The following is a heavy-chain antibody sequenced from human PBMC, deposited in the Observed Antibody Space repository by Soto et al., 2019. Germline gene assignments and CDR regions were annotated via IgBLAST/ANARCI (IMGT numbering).Heavy chain of an antibody. CDR3: ARHHVVRGKGDGMDV. D-gene: IGHD3-10*01. J-gene: IGHJ6*02. V-gene: IGHV5-10-1*01. Sequence: GESLKISCKGSGYSFTSYWISWVRQMPGKSLEWMGRIDPSDSYTNYSPSFQGHVTISADKSISTAYLQWSSLKASDTAMYYCARHHVVRGKGDGMDVWGQGTTVTVSS. CDR2: IDPSDSYT. CDR1: GYSFTSYW.